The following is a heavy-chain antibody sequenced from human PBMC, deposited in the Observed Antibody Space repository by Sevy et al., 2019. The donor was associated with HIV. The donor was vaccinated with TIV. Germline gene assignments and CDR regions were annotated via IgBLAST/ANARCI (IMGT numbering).Heavy chain of an antibody. CDR1: GYSFTSHW. D-gene: IGHD3-22*01. J-gene: IGHJ4*02. Sequence: GESLKISCQGSGYSFTSHWIGWVRHMPGKGLEWMGIIFPDDSDTRYSPSFQGQVTFSAGKSINTAYLQWSSLKASDTAMYYCATSRSGYFDSSGYYIYWGQGTLVTVSS. V-gene: IGHV5-51*01. CDR2: IFPDDSDT. CDR3: ATSRSGYFDSSGYYIY.